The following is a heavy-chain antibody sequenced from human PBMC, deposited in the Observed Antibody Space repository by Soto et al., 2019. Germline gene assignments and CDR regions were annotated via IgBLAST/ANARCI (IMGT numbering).Heavy chain of an antibody. CDR2: MNGGGGST. D-gene: IGHD2-21*01. J-gene: IGHJ4*02. CDR1: GFTFGSYA. CDR3: AKKSEIAVPRYYFDV. Sequence: EVGLLESGGGLVQPGGSLRLSCAASGFTFGSYAMSWVRQAPGKGLEWVSSMNGGGGSTYYAESVQGRFTISRDNSKNTLYLQMNSLRVEDTAVYYCAKKSEIAVPRYYFDVWGQGTLVTVSS. V-gene: IGHV3-23*01.